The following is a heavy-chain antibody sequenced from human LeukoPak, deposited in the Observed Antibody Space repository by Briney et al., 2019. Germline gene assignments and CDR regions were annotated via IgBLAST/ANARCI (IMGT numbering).Heavy chain of an antibody. D-gene: IGHD1-14*01. V-gene: IGHV3-21*01. CDR2: IGPTGTDR. Sequence: GGSLRLSCPASGFTFSSCGFNWVRQAPGKGLEWVSSIGPTGTDRYYTDSVRGRFTISRDNAKNSMYLQMDSLRDEDTAVYYCATETIGRHYDYWGQGTLLTVSS. J-gene: IGHJ4*02. CDR3: ATETIGRHYDY. CDR1: GFTFSSCG.